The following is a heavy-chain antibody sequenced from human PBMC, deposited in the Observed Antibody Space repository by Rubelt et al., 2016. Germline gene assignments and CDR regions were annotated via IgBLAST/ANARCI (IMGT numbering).Heavy chain of an antibody. J-gene: IGHJ5*02. D-gene: IGHD2-21*02. CDR3: ARVPYCGVDCPNWFDP. CDR2: INTDGST. V-gene: IGHV3-74*01. CDR1: RYW. Sequence: RYWMHWVRQAPGKGLVWVSRINTDGSTSYADSVKGRFTISRDNGKNTLHLQMNSLRAEDTAVYYCARVPYCGVDCPNWFDPWGQGTLVTVSS.